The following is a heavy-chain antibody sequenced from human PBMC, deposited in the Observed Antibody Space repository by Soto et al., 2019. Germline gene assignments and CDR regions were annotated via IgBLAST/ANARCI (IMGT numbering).Heavy chain of an antibody. CDR2: IYNSVNT. V-gene: IGHV4-59*01. CDR3: ARDFNGVLTDVWEQGGTDV. Sequence: QVRLQESGPGLVEPSETLSLTCAVSGGSSTHYYWASIRQPPGQGLERIGYIYNSVNTKYNPSLKGRVTILVDTSKSRFSAKFSSVTAADTAVYYCARDFNGVLTDVWEQGGTDVWGRGTPVTVSS. J-gene: IGHJ6*04. D-gene: IGHD1-26*01. CDR1: GGSSTHYY.